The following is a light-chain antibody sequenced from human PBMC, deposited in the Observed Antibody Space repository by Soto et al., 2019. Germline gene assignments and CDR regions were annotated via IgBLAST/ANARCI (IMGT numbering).Light chain of an antibody. V-gene: IGKV3-20*01. Sequence: EIVLTQSPGTLSLSPGERATLSCRASQSVSSTYLAWYQQKPGQAPRLLIYGAANRATGIPDRFSGSGSGTDFTLTISRLEPEDFAVYYCHQYGGSRWTFGQGT. CDR2: GAA. CDR3: HQYGGSRWT. CDR1: QSVSSTY. J-gene: IGKJ1*01.